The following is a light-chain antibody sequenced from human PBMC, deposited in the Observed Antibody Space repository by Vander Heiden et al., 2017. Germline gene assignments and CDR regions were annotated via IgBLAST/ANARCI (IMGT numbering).Light chain of an antibody. J-gene: IGKJ5*01. CDR2: GAS. Sequence: VLTQSPGPLSLSPGDSATLSCGASQSISSQFLVWYQQKPGQAPRVVIYGASSRATGVPDRFSGSGSGTDFTLTISRLEPEEFAVYYCQHGSSSITFGQGTRLEIK. CDR3: QHGSSSIT. V-gene: IGKV3-20*01. CDR1: QSISSQF.